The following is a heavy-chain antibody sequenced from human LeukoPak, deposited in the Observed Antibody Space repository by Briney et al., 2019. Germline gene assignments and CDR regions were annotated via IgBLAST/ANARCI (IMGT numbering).Heavy chain of an antibody. CDR3: AKDPDSSGYYRYFQH. V-gene: IGHV3-23*01. CDR1: GFTFNSYT. Sequence: GGSLRLSCAASGFTFNSYTMSWVRQAPGKGLEWVSAISDSGYSTYYADSVKGRFTISRDNSKNTLYLQMNSLRAEDTAVYYCAKDPDSSGYYRYFQHWGQGTLVTVSS. CDR2: ISDSGYST. J-gene: IGHJ1*01. D-gene: IGHD3-22*01.